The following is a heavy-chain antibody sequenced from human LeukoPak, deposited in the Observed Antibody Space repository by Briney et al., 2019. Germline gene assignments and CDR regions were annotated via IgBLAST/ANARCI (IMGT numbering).Heavy chain of an antibody. Sequence: GGSLRLSCAASGFTFSSYSMNWVRQAPGKGLEWVSGISWNSGSIGYADSVKGRFTISRDNAKNSLYLQMNSLRAEDTALYYCAKDMTPDSSGYYPDYWGQGTLSPSPQ. D-gene: IGHD3-22*01. CDR1: GFTFSSYS. J-gene: IGHJ4*02. CDR2: ISWNSGSI. CDR3: AKDMTPDSSGYYPDY. V-gene: IGHV3-9*01.